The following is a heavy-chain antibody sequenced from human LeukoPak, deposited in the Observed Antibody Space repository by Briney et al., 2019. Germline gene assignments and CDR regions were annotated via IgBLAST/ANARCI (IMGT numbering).Heavy chain of an antibody. J-gene: IGHJ4*02. Sequence: AETLSLTCTVSGGSIRSYYWSWLRQPPGKGGEWGGYIYYGGSTNYNPSLKSRVTISVDTSKNHSSLKLSPVTAADTAVYYCATRRIAVAAPFDFWGQGTLVTVPS. CDR1: GGSIRSYY. D-gene: IGHD6-19*01. V-gene: IGHV4-59*01. CDR3: ATRRIAVAAPFDF. CDR2: IYYGGST.